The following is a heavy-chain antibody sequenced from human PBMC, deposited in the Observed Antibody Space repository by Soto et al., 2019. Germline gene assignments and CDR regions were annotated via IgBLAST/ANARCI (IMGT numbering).Heavy chain of an antibody. D-gene: IGHD3-3*01. CDR1: GYTFTGYY. CDR2: INPNSGGT. V-gene: IGHV1-2*02. Sequence: ASVKVSCKASGYTFTGYYMHWVRQAPGQGLEWMGWINPNSGGTNYAQKFQGRVTMTRDTSISTAYMELSRLRSDDTAVYYCARDPSPTNFLTIFGAVSHPPGYGMDVWGQGTTVTVSS. CDR3: ARDPSPTNFLTIFGAVSHPPGYGMDV. J-gene: IGHJ6*02.